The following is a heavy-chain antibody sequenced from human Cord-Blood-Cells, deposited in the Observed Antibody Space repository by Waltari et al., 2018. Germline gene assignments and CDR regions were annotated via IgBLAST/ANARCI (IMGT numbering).Heavy chain of an antibody. CDR1: GGSISSGGYY. Sequence: QVQLQESGPGLVKPSQTLSLTCTVSGGSISSGGYYWSWIRQHPGKGLEWIGYIYYSGGTYYNPSLKSRVTISVDTSKNQFSLKLSSVTAADTAVYYCARARDYDYIWGSYRYTPLFDYWGQGTLVTVSS. CDR2: IYYSGGT. V-gene: IGHV4-31*03. CDR3: ARARDYDYIWGSYRYTPLFDY. J-gene: IGHJ4*02. D-gene: IGHD3-16*02.